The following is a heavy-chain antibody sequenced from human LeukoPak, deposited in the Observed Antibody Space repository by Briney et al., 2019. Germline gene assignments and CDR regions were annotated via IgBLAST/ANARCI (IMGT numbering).Heavy chain of an antibody. CDR1: GFTFSDYY. J-gene: IGHJ6*04. D-gene: IGHD3-10*02. CDR2: ISSSGSTI. CDR3: AELGITMIGGV. V-gene: IGHV3-11*04. Sequence: GGSLRLSCAASGFTFSDYYMNWIRQDPGKGLEGVSYISSSGSTIYYADSVKGRFTISRDNAKNSLYLQMNSLRAEDTAVYYCAELGITMIGGVWGKGTTVTISS.